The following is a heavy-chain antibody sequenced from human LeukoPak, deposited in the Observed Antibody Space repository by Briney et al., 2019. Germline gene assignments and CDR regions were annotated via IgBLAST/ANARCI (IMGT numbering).Heavy chain of an antibody. CDR2: ISSSNSYI. D-gene: IGHD4-17*01. J-gene: IGHJ3*02. CDR1: GFTFSSYS. CDR3: ARDRIIYGDYGDAFDI. Sequence: GGSLRLSCAASGFTFSSYSMNWVRQAPGKGLEWVSSISSSNSYIYNADSLKGRFTISRDNAKNSLYLQMNSLRAEDTAVYFCARDRIIYGDYGDAFDIWGQGTVVTVSS. V-gene: IGHV3-21*01.